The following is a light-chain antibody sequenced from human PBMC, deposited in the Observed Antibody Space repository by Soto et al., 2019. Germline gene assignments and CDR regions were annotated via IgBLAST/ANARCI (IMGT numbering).Light chain of an antibody. CDR1: QSVADSY. CDR2: GAT. J-gene: IGKJ1*01. CDR3: HHFGNSPET. V-gene: IGKV3-20*01. Sequence: EVVLTQSPGTLSLSTGERATLSCRASQSVADSYLAWYQQKPGRAPRLLFYGATRRATGIPDRFSVSGSGTDFTLTISTLEPDDFAVYYCHHFGNSPETFGQGTKVE.